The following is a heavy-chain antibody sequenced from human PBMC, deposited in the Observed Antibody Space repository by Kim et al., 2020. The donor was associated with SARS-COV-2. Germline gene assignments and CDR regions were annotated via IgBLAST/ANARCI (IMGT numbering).Heavy chain of an antibody. D-gene: IGHD2-15*01. Sequence: YNPSIKSRVTISVDTSNNQFSLKLSSVAAADTAVYYCARDLRVGAAYFDYWGQGTLVTVSS. V-gene: IGHV4-59*01. J-gene: IGHJ4*02. CDR3: ARDLRVGAAYFDY.